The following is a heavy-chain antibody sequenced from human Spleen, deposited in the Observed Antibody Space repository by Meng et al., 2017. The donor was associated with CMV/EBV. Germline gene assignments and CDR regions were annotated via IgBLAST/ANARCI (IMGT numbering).Heavy chain of an antibody. Sequence: GESLKISCAASGFTFSSYSMNWVRQAPGKGLEWVSVIYSGGSTYYTDSVKGRFTISRDNSKNTLYLQMNSLRAEDTAVYYCARGGLAARVAWGQGTLVTVSS. CDR1: GFTFSSYS. CDR2: IYSGGST. J-gene: IGHJ5*02. CDR3: ARGGLAARVA. V-gene: IGHV3-66*02. D-gene: IGHD6-6*01.